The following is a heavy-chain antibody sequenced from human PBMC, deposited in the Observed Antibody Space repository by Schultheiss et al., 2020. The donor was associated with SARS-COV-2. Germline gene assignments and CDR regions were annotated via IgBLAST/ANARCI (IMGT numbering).Heavy chain of an antibody. CDR3: ASWSHTSGAFDY. Sequence: SETLSLTCSVSGGSISSYYWTWIRQPPGKGLECIGYIYYSGSTYHNPSLESLLTISVDTSKNQFSLKLSSVTAADTAVYYCASWSHTSGAFDYWGQGTLVTVSS. D-gene: IGHD1-26*01. V-gene: IGHV4-59*06. CDR2: IYYSGST. CDR1: GGSISSYY. J-gene: IGHJ4*02.